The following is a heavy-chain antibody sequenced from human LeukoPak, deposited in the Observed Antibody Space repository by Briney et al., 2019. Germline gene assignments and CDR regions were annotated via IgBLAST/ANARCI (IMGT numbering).Heavy chain of an antibody. J-gene: IGHJ4*02. V-gene: IGHV1-69*13. CDR1: GGTFSSYA. CDR3: ATDFTFGGVIVRQTGVF. CDR2: IIPIFGTA. D-gene: IGHD3-16*02. Sequence: SVKVSCKASGGTFSSYAISWVRQAPGQGLEWMGGIIPIFGTASYAQKFQGRVTITADESTSTAYMELSSLRSEDTAVYYCATDFTFGGVIVRQTGVFWGQGTLVTVSS.